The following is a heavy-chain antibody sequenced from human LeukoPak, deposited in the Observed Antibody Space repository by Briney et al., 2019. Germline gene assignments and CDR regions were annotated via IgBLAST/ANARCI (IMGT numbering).Heavy chain of an antibody. Sequence: SVKVSCTASGGTFSSYAISWVRQAPGQGLEWMGGIIPIFGTANYAQKFQGRVTITADESTSTAYMELSSLRSEDTAVYYCASWYGSSGYYVGYWGQGTLVTVSS. CDR2: IIPIFGTA. D-gene: IGHD3-22*01. CDR3: ASWYGSSGYYVGY. CDR1: GGTFSSYA. J-gene: IGHJ4*02. V-gene: IGHV1-69*13.